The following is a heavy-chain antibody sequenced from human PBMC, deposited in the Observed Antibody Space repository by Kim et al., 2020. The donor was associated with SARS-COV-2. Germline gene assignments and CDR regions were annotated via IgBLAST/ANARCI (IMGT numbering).Heavy chain of an antibody. CDR1: GFTFSRYE. Sequence: GGSLRLSCAASGFTFSRYEMHWVRQAPGKGLEWVAVISDDGSSKYYADSVKGRFTISRDNSNNTLYLQMNSLRAEDTAVYYCAGGAWHFDYWGQGTLVTVSS. CDR2: ISDDGSSK. D-gene: IGHD3-10*01. V-gene: IGHV3-30-3*01. CDR3: AGGAWHFDY. J-gene: IGHJ4*02.